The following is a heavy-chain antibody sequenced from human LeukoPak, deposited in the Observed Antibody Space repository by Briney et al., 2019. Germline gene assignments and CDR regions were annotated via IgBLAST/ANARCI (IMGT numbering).Heavy chain of an antibody. CDR3: ARSWADYGASLIDY. CDR2: MNPNSGNT. CDR1: GFTFTRYG. Sequence: PWASVKVSCTASGFTFTRYGINWVRQATGQGLEWMGWMNPNSGNTGYAQKFQGRVTMTRNTSISTAYMELSSLRSEDTAVYYCARSWADYGASLIDYWGQGTLVTVSS. J-gene: IGHJ4*02. V-gene: IGHV1-8*01. D-gene: IGHD4-17*01.